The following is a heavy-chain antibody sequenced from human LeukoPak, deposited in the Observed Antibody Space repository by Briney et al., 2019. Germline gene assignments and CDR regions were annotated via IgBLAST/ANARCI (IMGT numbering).Heavy chain of an antibody. D-gene: IGHD5-12*01. CDR2: ISYDGSNK. V-gene: IGHV3-30*03. J-gene: IGHJ6*03. Sequence: GGSLRLSCAASGFTFTTYWMSWVRQAPGKGLEWVAVISYDGSNKYYADSVKGRFTISRDNSKNTLDLQMNSLRGEDTAVYYCARRGYSGSGLRYYYYMDVWGKGTTVTVSS. CDR1: GFTFTTYW. CDR3: ARRGYSGSGLRYYYYMDV.